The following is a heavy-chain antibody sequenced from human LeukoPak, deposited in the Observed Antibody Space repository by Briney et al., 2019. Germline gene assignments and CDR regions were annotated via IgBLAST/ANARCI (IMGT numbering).Heavy chain of an antibody. J-gene: IGHJ6*04. V-gene: IGHV3-23*01. CDR3: AKGVLSGMRYYYGMDV. CDR2: ITSSGDTT. D-gene: IGHD3-10*01. Sequence: GSLRLSCAASGFTFNNYAMNWARQAPGKGLEWVSSITSSGDTTHYADSVRGRFTISRDNSRNTLSLQMTSLRAEDTAVYYCAKGVLSGMRYYYGMDVWGKGTTVTVSS. CDR1: GFTFNNYA.